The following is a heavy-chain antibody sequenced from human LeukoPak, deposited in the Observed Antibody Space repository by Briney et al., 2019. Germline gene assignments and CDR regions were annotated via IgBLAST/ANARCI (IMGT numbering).Heavy chain of an antibody. D-gene: IGHD3-22*01. J-gene: IGHJ4*02. Sequence: GGSLRLSCAASGFTFSSYSMNWVRQAPGKGLEWVSYISSSSSTIYYADSVKGRFTISRDNAKNSLYLQMNSLRAEDTAVYYCARGGWYYYDSNGYYLIDNWGQGTLVTVSS. CDR2: ISSSSSTI. CDR1: GFTFSSYS. V-gene: IGHV3-48*01. CDR3: ARGGWYYYDSNGYYLIDN.